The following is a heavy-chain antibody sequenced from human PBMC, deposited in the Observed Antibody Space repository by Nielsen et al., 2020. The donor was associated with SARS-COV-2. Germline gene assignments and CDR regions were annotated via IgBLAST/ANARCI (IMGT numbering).Heavy chain of an antibody. CDR2: IKSKTDGGTT. D-gene: IGHD3-22*01. CDR3: TTGGHYYDSSGHPT. Sequence: GESLKISCAASGFTFSSYGMHWVRQAPGKGLEWVGRIKSKTDGGTTDYAAPVKGRFTISRDDSKNTLYLQMNSLKTEDTAVYYCTTGGHYYDSSGHPTWGQGTLVTVSS. V-gene: IGHV3-15*01. J-gene: IGHJ4*02. CDR1: GFTFSSYG.